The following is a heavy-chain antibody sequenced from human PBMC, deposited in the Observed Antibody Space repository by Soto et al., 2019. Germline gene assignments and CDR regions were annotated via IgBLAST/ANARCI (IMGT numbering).Heavy chain of an antibody. V-gene: IGHV4-30-2*01. CDR3: ARGTTPPYNWFDP. CDR2: IYHSGST. Sequence: QLQLQESGSGLVKLSQTLSLTCAVSGGSISSGGYSWSWIRQPPGKGLEWIGYIYHSGSTYYNPSLKSRVTIAVDRYKNQCSLKLSSVTAGDTAVYYCARGTTPPYNWFDPWGQGTLVTVSS. J-gene: IGHJ5*02. D-gene: IGHD1-26*01. CDR1: GGSISSGGYS.